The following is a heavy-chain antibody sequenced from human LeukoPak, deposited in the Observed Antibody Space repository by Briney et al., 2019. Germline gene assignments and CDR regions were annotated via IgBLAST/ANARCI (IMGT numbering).Heavy chain of an antibody. Sequence: GGSLRLGCAASGFDFGAYEMNWVRQAPGKGLEWVAYFAGSDTTKYYADSVRGRFTISRDNAKKSLYLQMNSLRAEDTALYYCTTLGYHLDSWGQGTLVTVSS. CDR1: GFDFGAYE. D-gene: IGHD3-22*01. CDR2: FAGSDTTK. V-gene: IGHV3-48*03. J-gene: IGHJ4*02. CDR3: TTLGYHLDS.